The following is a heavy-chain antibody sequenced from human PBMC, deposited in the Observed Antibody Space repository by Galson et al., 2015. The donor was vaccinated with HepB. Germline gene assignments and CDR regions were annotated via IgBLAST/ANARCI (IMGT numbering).Heavy chain of an antibody. CDR2: IIPIFGTA. CDR3: ARAQMPYYYDSSTSPWAFDI. D-gene: IGHD3-22*01. Sequence: SVKVSCKASGGTFSSYAISWVRQAPGQGLEWMGGIIPIFGTANYAQKFQGRVTITADKSTSTAYMELSSLRSEDTAVYYCARAQMPYYYDSSTSPWAFDIWGQGTMVTVSS. V-gene: IGHV1-69*06. CDR1: GGTFSSYA. J-gene: IGHJ3*02.